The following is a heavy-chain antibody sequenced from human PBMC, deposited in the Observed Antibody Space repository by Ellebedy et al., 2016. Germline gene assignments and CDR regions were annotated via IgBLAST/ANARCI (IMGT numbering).Heavy chain of an antibody. Sequence: SETLSLTXTVSGGSISSYYWSWIRQPPGKGLEWIGYIYYSGSTSYNPSLKSRVTISVDTSKNHFSLKLSSVTAADTAVYYCARADSSGWYQNLGYWGQGTLVTVSS. V-gene: IGHV4-59*01. CDR3: ARADSSGWYQNLGY. CDR2: IYYSGST. J-gene: IGHJ4*02. D-gene: IGHD6-19*01. CDR1: GGSISSYY.